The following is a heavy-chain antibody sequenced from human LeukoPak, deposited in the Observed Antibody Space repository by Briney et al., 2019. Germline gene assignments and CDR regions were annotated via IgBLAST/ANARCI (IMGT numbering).Heavy chain of an antibody. CDR1: GFTFSSYA. V-gene: IGHV3-30-3*01. Sequence: GRCLRLSCAASGFTFSSYAMHWVRQAPRKGLEWVAVISYEGSNKYYAASVKGRLTISRDNSKNTLYLQMNSLRAEDTAVYYCARGGRDSSGYPFDYWGQGTLVTVSS. CDR2: ISYEGSNK. CDR3: ARGGRDSSGYPFDY. D-gene: IGHD3-22*01. J-gene: IGHJ4*02.